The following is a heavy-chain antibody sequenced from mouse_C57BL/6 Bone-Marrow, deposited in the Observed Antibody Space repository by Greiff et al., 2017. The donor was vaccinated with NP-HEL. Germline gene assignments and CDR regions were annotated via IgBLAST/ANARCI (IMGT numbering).Heavy chain of an antibody. J-gene: IGHJ4*01. CDR1: GYTFTSYW. CDR2: IDPSDSYT. V-gene: IGHV1-59*01. Sequence: VQLQQPGAELVRPGTSVKLSCKASGYTFTSYWMHWVKQRPGQGLEWIGVIDPSDSYTNYNQKFKGKATLTVDTSSSTAYMQLSSLTSEDSAVYYCARSGGVRAMDYWGQGTSVTVSS. CDR3: ARSGGVRAMDY. D-gene: IGHD2-2*01.